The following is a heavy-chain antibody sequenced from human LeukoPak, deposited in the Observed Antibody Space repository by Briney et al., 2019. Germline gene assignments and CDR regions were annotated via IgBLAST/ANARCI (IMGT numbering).Heavy chain of an antibody. Sequence: ASVKVSCKASGYTFTSYGISWVRQAPGQGLEWMGWISAYNGNTNYAQKLQGRVTMTTDTSTSTAYMELRSLRSDDTAVYYCASDWAEWGYQLLDGMNAFDIWGQGTMVTVSS. CDR1: GYTFTSYG. CDR2: ISAYNGNT. CDR3: ASDWAEWGYQLLDGMNAFDI. J-gene: IGHJ3*02. V-gene: IGHV1-18*01. D-gene: IGHD2-2*01.